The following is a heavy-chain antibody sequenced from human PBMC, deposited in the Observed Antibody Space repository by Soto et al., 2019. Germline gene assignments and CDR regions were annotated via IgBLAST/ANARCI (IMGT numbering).Heavy chain of an antibody. Sequence: PSETLSLTCAVYGGSFSGYAWSWIRQPPGKGLEWIGEINHSGSTNYNPSLKSRVTISVDTSKNQFSLKLSSVTAADTAVYYCARGDLRITIFGVVIRGAFDIWGQGTMVTVS. D-gene: IGHD3-3*01. CDR2: INHSGST. CDR1: GGSFSGYA. CDR3: ARGDLRITIFGVVIRGAFDI. V-gene: IGHV4-34*01. J-gene: IGHJ3*02.